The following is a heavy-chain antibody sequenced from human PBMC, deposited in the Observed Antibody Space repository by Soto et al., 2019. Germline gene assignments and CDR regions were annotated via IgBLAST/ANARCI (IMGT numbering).Heavy chain of an antibody. V-gene: IGHV3-33*01. CDR1: GFTFSNYG. D-gene: IGHD3-3*01. Sequence: SLILSFAASGFTFSNYGMHLVRQAPGKGLEWVAVIWYDGSNKYYADSVKGRFTISRDNSKNTLYLQMNSLRAEDTAVYYCATHLPRNFDFWSGYPDAFDIWGQGTMVTVSS. CDR3: ATHLPRNFDFWSGYPDAFDI. CDR2: IWYDGSNK. J-gene: IGHJ3*02.